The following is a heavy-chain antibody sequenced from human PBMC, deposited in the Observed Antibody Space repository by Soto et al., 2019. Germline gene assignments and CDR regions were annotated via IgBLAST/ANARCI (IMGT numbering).Heavy chain of an antibody. V-gene: IGHV4-34*01. J-gene: IGHJ6*02. CDR2: INNSGST. CDR3: AGSRSYYDSNWDYGMAV. D-gene: IGHD3-22*01. CDR1: GGSFSGYY. Sequence: SETLSLTCAVYGGSFSGYYWSWIRQPPGKGLEWNGEINNSGSTIYYPSLKSRVTISVDTSKNHVSLKLSSVTAADTAVYYCAGSRSYYDSNWDYGMAVWGQGTTVTVSS.